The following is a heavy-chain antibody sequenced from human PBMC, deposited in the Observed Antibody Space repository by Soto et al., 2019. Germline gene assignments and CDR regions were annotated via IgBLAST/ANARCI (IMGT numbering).Heavy chain of an antibody. V-gene: IGHV1-8*01. CDR3: ARFVRHQLPTIDY. CDR1: GYTFTNYD. J-gene: IGHJ4*02. Sequence: QVQLVQSGAEVKKPGASVRVSCKASGYTFTNYDINWVRQATGQGLEWMGWMNPSNGNTGYAQKFQGRVTMTSDTSISTAYMELSSLTSADTAVYYCARFVRHQLPTIDYWGQGALVTVSS. D-gene: IGHD1-26*01. CDR2: MNPSNGNT.